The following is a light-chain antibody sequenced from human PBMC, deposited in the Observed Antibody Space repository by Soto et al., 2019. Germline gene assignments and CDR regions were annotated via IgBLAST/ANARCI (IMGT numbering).Light chain of an antibody. CDR3: SSYAGSNIFYV. Sequence: QSALTQPPSASGSPGQSVTISCTGTSSDVGGYNYVSWYQQHPGKAPKLMIYEVTKRPSGVPDRFSGSKSGNTASLTVSGLQAEDGAAYYCSSYAGSNIFYVFGTGTKVTVL. CDR2: EVT. V-gene: IGLV2-8*01. CDR1: SSDVGGYNY. J-gene: IGLJ1*01.